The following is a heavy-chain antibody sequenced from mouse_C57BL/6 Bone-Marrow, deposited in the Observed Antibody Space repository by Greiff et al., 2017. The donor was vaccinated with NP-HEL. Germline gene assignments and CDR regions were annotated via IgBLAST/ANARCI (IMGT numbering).Heavy chain of an antibody. CDR3: ARDLYYYGSSLFDY. CDR1: GYTFTSYW. Sequence: VQLQQPGAELVKPGASVKMSCKASGYTFTSYWITWVKQRPGQGLEWIGDIYPGSGSTNYNEKFKSKATLTVDTSSSTAYMQLSSLTSEDSAVYYCARDLYYYGSSLFDYWGQGTTLTVSS. CDR2: IYPGSGST. V-gene: IGHV1-55*01. D-gene: IGHD1-1*01. J-gene: IGHJ2*01.